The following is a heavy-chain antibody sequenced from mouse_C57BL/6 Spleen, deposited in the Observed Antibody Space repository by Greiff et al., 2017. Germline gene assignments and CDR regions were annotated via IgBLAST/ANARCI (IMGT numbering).Heavy chain of an antibody. CDR2: IYPGSGST. CDR1: GYTFTSYW. J-gene: IGHJ4*01. V-gene: IGHV1-55*01. CDR3: ARGMITRNYYAMDY. D-gene: IGHD2-4*01. Sequence: QVQLQQPGAELVKPGASVTMSCKASGYTFTSYWITWVKQRPGQGLEWIGDIYPGSGSTNYNEKFKSKATLTVDTSSSTAYMQLSSLTSEDSAVYYCARGMITRNYYAMDYWGQGTSVTVSS.